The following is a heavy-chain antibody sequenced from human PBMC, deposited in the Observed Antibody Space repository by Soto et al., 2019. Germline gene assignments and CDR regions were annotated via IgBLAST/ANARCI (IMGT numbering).Heavy chain of an antibody. J-gene: IGHJ4*02. D-gene: IGHD2-15*01. CDR3: ARDFYLGVVVVAATLDY. Sequence: GGSLRLSCVASGFTFSPYSMNWVRQTPGKRLEWLSYITGASDARHYADSVKGRFTISRDNSKNTLYLQMNSLRAEDTAVYYCARDFYLGVVVVAATLDYWGQGTLVTVSS. CDR2: ITGASDAR. V-gene: IGHV3-48*01. CDR1: GFTFSPYS.